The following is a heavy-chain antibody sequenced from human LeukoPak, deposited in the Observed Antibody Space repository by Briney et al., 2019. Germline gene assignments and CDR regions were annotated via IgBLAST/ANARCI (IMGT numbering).Heavy chain of an antibody. CDR2: INWDGENT. J-gene: IGHJ4*02. D-gene: IGHD2-15*01. CDR3: ARDLSATWYSLAY. V-gene: IGHV3-20*04. Sequence: PGGSLRLSCSGSGLKFGDYGLSWVRQAPGKGLDWVSGINWDGENTAYADSVKGRFTISRDNAENALYLQMDSLRAEDTALYYCARDLSATWYSLAYWGRGTLVTVSS. CDR1: GLKFGDYG.